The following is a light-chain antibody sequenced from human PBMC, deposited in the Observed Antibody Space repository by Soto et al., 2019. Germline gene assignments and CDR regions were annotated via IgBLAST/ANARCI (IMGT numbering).Light chain of an antibody. CDR1: SSDVGSYNL. Sequence: QSALTQPASVSGSPGQSITISCTGTSSDVGSYNLVSWYQQHPGKAPKLMIYEGSKRPSGVSNRFSGSKSGNTASLTISGLQAADEADYYCCSYAGSSTFDWVFGGGTKVTVL. CDR3: CSYAGSSTFDWV. CDR2: EGS. J-gene: IGLJ3*02. V-gene: IGLV2-23*01.